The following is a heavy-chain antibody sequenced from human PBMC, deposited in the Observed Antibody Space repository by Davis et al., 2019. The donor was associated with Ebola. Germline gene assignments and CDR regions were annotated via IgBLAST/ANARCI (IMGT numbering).Heavy chain of an antibody. J-gene: IGHJ5*02. D-gene: IGHD3-3*01. CDR2: ISNGGST. CDR1: GGSVGSDY. CDR3: ARQGWSGYSLRHWLDP. Sequence: MPSETLSLTCSVSGGSVGSDYWSWIRQSPGKGLEWIAFISNGGSTNYNPSLKSRVTISVDTSKNQFSLKLSSVTAADTAVYYCARQGWSGYSLRHWLDPWGRGTLVTVSS. V-gene: IGHV4-59*08.